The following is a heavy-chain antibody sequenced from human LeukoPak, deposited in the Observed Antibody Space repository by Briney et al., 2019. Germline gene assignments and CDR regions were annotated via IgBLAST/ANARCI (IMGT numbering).Heavy chain of an antibody. J-gene: IGHJ4*02. CDR2: IIPIFGTA. CDR3: AIKPCYYDSSGPVDY. CDR1: GGTFSSYA. Sequence: GASVKVSCKASGGTFSSYAISWVRQAPGQGLEWLGRIIPIFGTANYAQKFQGRVTITTDESTSTAYMELSSLRSEDTAVYYCAIKPCYYDSSGPVDYWGQGTLVTVSS. V-gene: IGHV1-69*05. D-gene: IGHD3-22*01.